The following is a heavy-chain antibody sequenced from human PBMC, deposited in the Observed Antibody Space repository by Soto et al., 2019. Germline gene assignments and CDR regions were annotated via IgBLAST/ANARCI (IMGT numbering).Heavy chain of an antibody. J-gene: IGHJ4*02. V-gene: IGHV3-23*01. CDR2: VSSRGSST. CDR3: ARRDCGSGRNCEFGAPAFAY. D-gene: IGHD3-3*01. CDR1: GFTFSNYD. Sequence: EVQLLESGGDLVQPGGSLRLSCAASGFTFSNYDMSWVRQAPGKGLVWVSSVSSRGSSTYYADSVKGRFTISRDNSKTPLYLQVSLLGAADTALYHCARRDCGSGRNCEFGAPAFAYWGQGNLVTVTS.